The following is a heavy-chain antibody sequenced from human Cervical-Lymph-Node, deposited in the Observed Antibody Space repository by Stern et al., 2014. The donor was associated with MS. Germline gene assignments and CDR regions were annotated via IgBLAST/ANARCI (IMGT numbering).Heavy chain of an antibody. V-gene: IGHV3-33*01. CDR3: ARGIYYDILTGYSYYYYGMDV. J-gene: IGHJ6*02. CDR2: IWYDGRNK. CDR1: GCTFSSYG. D-gene: IGHD3-9*01. Sequence: QVQLVQSGGGVVQPGRSLRLSCAASGCTFSSYGMHWVRQAPGKGLERGAVIWYDGRNKYYADSVKGRFTISRDNSKNTLYLQMNSLRAEDTAVYYCARGIYYDILTGYSYYYYGMDVWGQGTTVTVSS.